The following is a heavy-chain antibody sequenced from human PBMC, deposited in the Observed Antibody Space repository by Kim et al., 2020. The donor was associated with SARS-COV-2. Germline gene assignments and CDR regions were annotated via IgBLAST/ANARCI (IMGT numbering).Heavy chain of an antibody. Sequence: ASVKVSCKASGYTFTSYYMHWVRQAPGQGLEWMGIINPSGGSTSYAQKFQGRVTMTRDTSTSTVYMELSSLRSEDTAVYYCASIIRRAAATVKDYYYGMDVWGQGTTVTVSS. J-gene: IGHJ6*02. CDR3: ASIIRRAAATVKDYYYGMDV. CDR2: INPSGGST. CDR1: GYTFTSYY. V-gene: IGHV1-46*01. D-gene: IGHD2-15*01.